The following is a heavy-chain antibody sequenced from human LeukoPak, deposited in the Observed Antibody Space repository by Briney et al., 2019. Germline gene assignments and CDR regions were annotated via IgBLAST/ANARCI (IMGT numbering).Heavy chain of an antibody. Sequence: ASVKVSCKASGYTFTSYGISWVRQAPGQGLEWMGWISAYNGNTNYAQKFQGRVTITRDTSASTAYMEMSSLRSEDTAVYYCASEMGEEHWGQGTPVTVSS. D-gene: IGHD3-16*01. V-gene: IGHV1-18*01. J-gene: IGHJ4*02. CDR1: GYTFTSYG. CDR3: ASEMGEEH. CDR2: ISAYNGNT.